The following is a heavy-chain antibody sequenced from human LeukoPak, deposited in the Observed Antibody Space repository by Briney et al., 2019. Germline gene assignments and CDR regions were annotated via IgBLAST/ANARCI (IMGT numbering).Heavy chain of an antibody. V-gene: IGHV4-34*01. D-gene: IGHD5-18*01. CDR2: INHSGST. CDR1: GGSFSGYY. CDR3: ARVYSRTN. J-gene: IGHJ4*02. Sequence: SETLTLTCAVYGGSFSGYYWSWIRQPPGKGLEWIGEINHSGSTNYNPSLKSRVTISVDTSKNQFSLKLSSVAAADTAVYYCARVYSRTNWGQGTLVTVSS.